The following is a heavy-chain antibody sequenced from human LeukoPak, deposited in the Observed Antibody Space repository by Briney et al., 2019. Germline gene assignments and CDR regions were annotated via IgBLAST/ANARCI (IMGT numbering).Heavy chain of an antibody. CDR2: ISAYNGNT. V-gene: IGHV1-18*01. Sequence: ASVKVSCKASGYTVTNYDINWVRQAPGQGLEWMGWISAYNGNTNYAQKFQGRVTITTDESTSTAYMELSSLRSEDTAVYYCARDDMGNMLPGATWGKGTTVTVSS. CDR3: ARDDMGNMLPGAT. CDR1: GYTVTNYD. J-gene: IGHJ6*04. D-gene: IGHD2-8*01.